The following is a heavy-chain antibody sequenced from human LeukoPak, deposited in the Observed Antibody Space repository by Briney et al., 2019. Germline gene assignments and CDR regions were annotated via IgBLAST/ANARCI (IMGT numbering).Heavy chain of an antibody. Sequence: ASVKVSCKASGYSFNDKYLHWVRQAPGQGLEWMGWINPNSVGTNYAQKFQGRVTMTRDTSISTAYMKLNRLRYDDTAVYYCARGGICSGGSCYSHNWFDPWGQGTLVTVSS. J-gene: IGHJ5*02. CDR3: ARGGICSGGSCYSHNWFDP. V-gene: IGHV1-2*02. CDR2: INPNSVGT. D-gene: IGHD2-15*01. CDR1: GYSFNDKY.